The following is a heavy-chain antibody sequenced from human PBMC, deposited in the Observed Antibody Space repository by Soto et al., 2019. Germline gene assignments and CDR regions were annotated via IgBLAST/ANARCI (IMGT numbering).Heavy chain of an antibody. CDR2: INHSGST. Sequence: PSETLSLTCAVYGGSFSGYYWSWIRQPPGKGLEWIGEINHSGSTNYNPSLKSRVTISVDTSKNQFSLKLSSVTAADTAVYYCARGLWWFDPWGQGTLVTVSS. J-gene: IGHJ5*02. V-gene: IGHV4-34*01. CDR1: GGSFSGYY. D-gene: IGHD2-21*01. CDR3: ARGLWWFDP.